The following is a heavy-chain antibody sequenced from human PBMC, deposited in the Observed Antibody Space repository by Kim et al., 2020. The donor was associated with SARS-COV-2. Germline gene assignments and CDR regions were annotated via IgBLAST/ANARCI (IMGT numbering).Heavy chain of an antibody. D-gene: IGHD6-13*01. CDR2: ISYDGSNK. CDR3: ASLYSRENWFDP. Sequence: GGSLRLSCAASGFTFSNYAMHWVRQAPGKGLEWVAVISYDGSNKYYADSVKGRFTISRDNSKNTLYLQMNSLRAEDTAVYYCASLYSRENWFDPWGQGTLVTVSS. V-gene: IGHV3-30*04. J-gene: IGHJ5*02. CDR1: GFTFSNYA.